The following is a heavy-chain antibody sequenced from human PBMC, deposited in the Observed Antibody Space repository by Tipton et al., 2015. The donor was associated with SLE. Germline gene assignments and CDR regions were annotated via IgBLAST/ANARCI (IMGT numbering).Heavy chain of an antibody. CDR3: ARDPLTGTAFDY. V-gene: IGHV4-39*07. D-gene: IGHD1-7*01. CDR2: MYHSGST. J-gene: IGHJ4*02. Sequence: LRLSCTVSGGSISSGDYYWSWIRQPPGKGLEWIGSMYHSGSTYYNPSLKSRVTISVDTSKNQFSLKLGSVTAADTAVYYCARDPLTGTAFDYWGQGTLVTVSS. CDR1: GGSISSGDYY.